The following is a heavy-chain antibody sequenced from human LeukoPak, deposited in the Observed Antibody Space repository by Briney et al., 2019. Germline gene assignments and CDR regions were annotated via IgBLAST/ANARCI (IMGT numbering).Heavy chain of an antibody. CDR2: ISGSGGST. V-gene: IGHV3-23*01. CDR1: GFTFSSYA. Sequence: AGSLRLSCAVSGFTFSSYAMSWVRQAPGKGLEWVSAISGSGGSTYYADSVKGRFTISRDNSKNTLYLQMNSLRAEDTAVYYCASKGLLLWFGELLFPYWGQGTLVTVSS. J-gene: IGHJ4*02. D-gene: IGHD3-10*01. CDR3: ASKGLLLWFGELLFPY.